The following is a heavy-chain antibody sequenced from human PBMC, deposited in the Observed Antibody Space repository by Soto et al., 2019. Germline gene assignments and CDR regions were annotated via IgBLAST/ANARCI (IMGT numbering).Heavy chain of an antibody. CDR3: ARDRDDSSSWYFRGYYYGMDV. CDR1: GFTLCSYS. D-gene: IGHD6-13*01. CDR2: ISSSSSYI. Sequence: GGSLRLSCAASGFTLCSYSMNWVRQAPGKGLEWVSSISSSSSYIYYADSVKGRFTISRDNAKNSLYLQMNSLRAEDTAVYYCARDRDDSSSWYFRGYYYGMDVWGQGTTVTVSS. V-gene: IGHV3-21*01. J-gene: IGHJ6*02.